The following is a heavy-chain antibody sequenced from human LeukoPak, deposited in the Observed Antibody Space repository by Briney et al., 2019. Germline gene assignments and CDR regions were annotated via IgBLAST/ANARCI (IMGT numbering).Heavy chain of an antibody. CDR1: GGSISSGGYY. V-gene: IGHV4-31*03. CDR3: ARGGAYYDSGGYYWGGH. CDR2: IYYSGST. Sequence: SETPSLTCTVSGGSISSGGYYWSWIRQHPGKGLEWIGYIYYSGSTYYNPSLKSRVTISVDTSKNQFSLKLSSVTAADTAVYYCARGGAYYDSGGYYWGGHWGQGTLVTVSS. D-gene: IGHD3-22*01. J-gene: IGHJ4*02.